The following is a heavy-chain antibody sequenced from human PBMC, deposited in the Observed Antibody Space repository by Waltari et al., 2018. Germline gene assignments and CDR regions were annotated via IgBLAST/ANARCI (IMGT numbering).Heavy chain of an antibody. D-gene: IGHD3-22*01. CDR3: ARDEGDYYDSSGTLNFDY. J-gene: IGHJ4*02. V-gene: IGHV3-21*01. Sequence: EVQLVESGGGLVKPGGSLRLSCAASVFTFSIDSMNWVRKAPGKGLEWVSSISSSSSYIYYADSGKGRFTISRDNAKNSLYLQMNSLRAEDTAVYYCARDEGDYYDSSGTLNFDYWGQGTLVTVSS. CDR2: ISSSSSYI. CDR1: VFTFSIDS.